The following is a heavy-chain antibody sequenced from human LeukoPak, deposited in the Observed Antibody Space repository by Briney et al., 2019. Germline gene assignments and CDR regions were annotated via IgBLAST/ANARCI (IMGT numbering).Heavy chain of an antibody. D-gene: IGHD3-22*01. CDR2: IIPIFGTT. CDR3: ARGERYYDSSGYYSYHY. V-gene: IGHV1-69*13. CDR1: GGTFSSYA. J-gene: IGHJ4*02. Sequence: PAASVKVSCKASGGTFSSYAINWVRQAPGQGLEWMGGIIPIFGTTKNAQNFQGRVTISADESASTAYMELSSLRSEDMAVYYCARGERYYDSSGYYSYHYWGQGTLVTVSS.